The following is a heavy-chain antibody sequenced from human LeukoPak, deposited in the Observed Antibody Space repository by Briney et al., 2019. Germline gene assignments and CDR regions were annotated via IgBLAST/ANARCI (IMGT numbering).Heavy chain of an antibody. CDR3: ARARLAVAGTLDY. CDR2: ISSSSSYI. J-gene: IGHJ4*02. V-gene: IGHV3-21*01. CDR1: GFTFSSYS. D-gene: IGHD6-19*01. Sequence: GGSLRLSCAASGFTFSSYSMNWVRQAPGKGLEWVSSISSSSSYIYYADSVKGRFTISRDNAKNSLYLQMNSLRAEDTAVYYCARARLAVAGTLDYWGQGTLVTVSS.